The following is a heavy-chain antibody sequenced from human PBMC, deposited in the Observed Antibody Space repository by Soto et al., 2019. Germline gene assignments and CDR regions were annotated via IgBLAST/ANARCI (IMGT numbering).Heavy chain of an antibody. CDR2: IYYSGST. V-gene: IGHV4-59*01. CDR3: ARGSGAVAYSNI. J-gene: IGHJ3*02. CDR1: GGSISSYY. Sequence: SETLSLTCTVSGGSISSYYWSWIRQPPGKGLEWIGYIYYSGSTNYNPSIKSRITISVDTSKNQFSLKLSSVTAADTAVYYCARGSGAVAYSNIWGQGTMVTVSS. D-gene: IGHD6-19*01.